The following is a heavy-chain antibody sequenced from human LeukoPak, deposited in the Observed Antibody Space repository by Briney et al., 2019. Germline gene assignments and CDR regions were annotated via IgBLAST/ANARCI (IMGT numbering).Heavy chain of an antibody. Sequence: GRSLRLSCAASGFTFSSYGMHWVRQAPGKGLEWVAVISYDGSNKYYADSVKGRFTISRDNSKNTLYLQMNSLRAEDTAVYYCARDRVGATVYYFDYWGQGTLVTVSS. CDR1: GFTFSSYG. J-gene: IGHJ4*02. CDR3: ARDRVGATVYYFDY. CDR2: ISYDGSNK. D-gene: IGHD1-26*01. V-gene: IGHV3-30*03.